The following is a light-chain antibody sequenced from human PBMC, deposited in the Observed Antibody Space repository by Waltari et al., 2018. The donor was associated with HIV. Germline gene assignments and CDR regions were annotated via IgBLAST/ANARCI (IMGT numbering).Light chain of an antibody. V-gene: IGLV2-14*01. CDR1: SSDVGGYHY. Sequence: QSALPQPASVSGSPGQSITISCTGTSSDVGGYHYVSWYQQYPDKAPKLMIYEVSKRPSGASNRFSGSKSGNTASLTISGLQAEDEADYYCSSYTSSSTWVVGGGTKLTVL. CDR2: EVS. J-gene: IGLJ3*02. CDR3: SSYTSSSTWV.